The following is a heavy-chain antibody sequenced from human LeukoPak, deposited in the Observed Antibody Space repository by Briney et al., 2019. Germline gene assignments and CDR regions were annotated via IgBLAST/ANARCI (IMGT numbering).Heavy chain of an antibody. V-gene: IGHV5-51*01. D-gene: IGHD3-3*01. J-gene: IGHJ4*02. CDR2: VYPGDSDT. CDR3: ARLDDFWSGYSNFDY. CDR1: GYSFTSYW. Sequence: GESLKISCKGSGYSFTSYWIGWVRQMPGKVLEWMGIVYPGDSDTSYSPSFQGQVTISADKSISTAYLQWSSLKASDTAMYYCARLDDFWSGYSNFDYWGQGTLVTVSS.